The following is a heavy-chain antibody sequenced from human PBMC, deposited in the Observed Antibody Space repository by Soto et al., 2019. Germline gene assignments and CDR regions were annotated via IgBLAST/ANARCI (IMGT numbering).Heavy chain of an antibody. CDR1: GLTFDSRG. CDR2: IDGGVGST. Sequence: EVRLLESGGGLEQSGGSLRLSCAASGLTFDSRGMSWVRQAPGKGLEWVSAIDGGVGSTYYADSVKGRFTISRDNSKNTLYLQMNSLRAEDTAIYYCTTSNGYFVDWGQGTLVTVSS. V-gene: IGHV3-23*01. CDR3: TTSNGYFVD. J-gene: IGHJ4*02. D-gene: IGHD3-22*01.